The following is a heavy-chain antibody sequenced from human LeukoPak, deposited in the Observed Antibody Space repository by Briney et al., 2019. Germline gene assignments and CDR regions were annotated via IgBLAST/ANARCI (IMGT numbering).Heavy chain of an antibody. V-gene: IGHV4-59*08. CDR2: IYYSGST. CDR3: ARHLGSGWYFDY. J-gene: IGHJ4*02. Sequence: SETLSLTCTVSGGSISSYYWSWIRQPPGKGLEWIGYIYYSGSTNYNPSLKSRATISVDTSKNQFSLKLSSVTAADTAVYYCARHLGSGWYFDYWGQGTLVTVSS. CDR1: GGSISSYY. D-gene: IGHD6-19*01.